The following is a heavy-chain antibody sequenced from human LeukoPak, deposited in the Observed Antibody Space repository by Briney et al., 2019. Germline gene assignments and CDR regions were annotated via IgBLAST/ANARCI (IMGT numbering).Heavy chain of an antibody. CDR1: GFAFSSDA. CDR2: IDISGDVT. V-gene: IGHV3-23*05. J-gene: IGHJ4*02. CDR3: AAIPTQNYYGSGSPSSDFDY. D-gene: IGHD3-10*01. Sequence: GGSLTLSCAASGFAFSSDAMTWVRQTPGKGLEWVSTIDISGDVTNYADSVKGRFTISRDNSKNTLYLQMNSLRAEDTAVYYCAAIPTQNYYGSGSPSSDFDYWGQGTLVTVSS.